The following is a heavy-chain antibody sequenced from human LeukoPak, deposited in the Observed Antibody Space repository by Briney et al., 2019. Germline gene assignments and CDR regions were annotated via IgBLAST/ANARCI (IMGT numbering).Heavy chain of an antibody. CDR2: ISAYNGNT. J-gene: IGHJ5*02. CDR3: ARDNRIAAAGLSWFDP. CDR1: GHTFTVYY. D-gene: IGHD6-13*01. Sequence: GASVKVSCKASGHTFTVYYIHWVRQAPGQGLEWMGWISAYNGNTNYAQKLQGRVTMTTDTSTSTAYMELRSLRSDDTAVYYCARDNRIAAAGLSWFDPWGQGTLVTVSS. V-gene: IGHV1-18*04.